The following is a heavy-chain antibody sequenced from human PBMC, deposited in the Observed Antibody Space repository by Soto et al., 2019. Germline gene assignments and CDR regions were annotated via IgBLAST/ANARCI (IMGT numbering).Heavy chain of an antibody. J-gene: IGHJ4*02. D-gene: IGHD2-2*02. CDR3: ARDAYTSNFDY. CDR1: GFTFSDYY. Sequence: GGSLRLSCAASGFTFSDYYMSWIRQAPGKGLEWISYISGSGSTTYYADSVKGRFTISRDNAKNSLYLQMNSLRAEDTAVYYCARDAYTSNFDYWGQGTLVTVSS. CDR2: ISGSGSTT. V-gene: IGHV3-11*01.